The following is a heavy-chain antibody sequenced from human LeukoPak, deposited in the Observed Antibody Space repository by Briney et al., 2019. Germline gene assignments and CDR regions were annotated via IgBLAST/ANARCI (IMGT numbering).Heavy chain of an antibody. J-gene: IGHJ4*02. D-gene: IGHD6-6*01. Sequence: PSETLSLTCTVSGGSISSYYWSWIRQPPGKGLEWIGYIYYSGSTNYNPSLKSRVTISVDTSKNQFSLKLSSVTAADTAVYYCARVRPLSSSSVYFDYWGQGTLVTVSS. CDR3: ARVRPLSSSSVYFDY. V-gene: IGHV4-59*01. CDR2: IYYSGST. CDR1: GGSISSYY.